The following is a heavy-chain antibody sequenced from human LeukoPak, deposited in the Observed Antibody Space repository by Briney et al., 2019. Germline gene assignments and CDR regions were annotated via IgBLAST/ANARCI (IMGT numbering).Heavy chain of an antibody. CDR1: GGSISNYY. V-gene: IGHV4-4*07. Sequence: PSETLSLTCTVSGGSISNYYWSWIRQPAGKGLEWIGRTYTGGGTNYNPSLKSRVTMSVSKNHFSLKLSSVTAADTAVYHCARSSRVAGGHYYFDYWGQGTLVTVSS. J-gene: IGHJ4*02. CDR3: ARSSRVAGGHYYFDY. D-gene: IGHD6-13*01. CDR2: TYTGGGT.